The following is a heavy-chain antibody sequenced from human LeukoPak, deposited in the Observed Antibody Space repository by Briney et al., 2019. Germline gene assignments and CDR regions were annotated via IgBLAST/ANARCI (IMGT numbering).Heavy chain of an antibody. D-gene: IGHD3-3*01. Sequence: SETLSLTCTVSGGSISSSSYYWGWIRQPPGKGLEWIGSIYYSGSTYYNPSLKSRVTISVDTSKNQFSLKLSSVTAADTAVYYCARVKSYDFWSGYYSYFDYWGQGTLVTVSS. J-gene: IGHJ4*02. V-gene: IGHV4-39*01. CDR3: ARVKSYDFWSGYYSYFDY. CDR1: GGSISSSSYY. CDR2: IYYSGST.